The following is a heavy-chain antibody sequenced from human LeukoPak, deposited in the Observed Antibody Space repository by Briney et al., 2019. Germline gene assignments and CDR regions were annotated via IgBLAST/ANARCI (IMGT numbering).Heavy chain of an antibody. CDR1: GFTFSSYW. J-gene: IGHJ4*02. V-gene: IGHV3-74*01. D-gene: IGHD4-17*01. Sequence: GGSLRLSCAASGFTFSSYWMHWVRQAPGKGLVWVSRISGDGSTASYADSVKGRFTISRDNAKNTLHLQMNSLRVEDTSVYYCARGTYYGSFDLWGQGTLVTVSS. CDR3: ARGTYYGSFDL. CDR2: ISGDGSTA.